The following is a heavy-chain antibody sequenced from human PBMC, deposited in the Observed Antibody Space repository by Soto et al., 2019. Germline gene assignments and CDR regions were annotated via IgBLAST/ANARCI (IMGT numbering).Heavy chain of an antibody. CDR2: ISDSGTGT. Sequence: EVQILESGGGLVQPGGSLRLSCAASGFTFSSYAMYWVRQAPGKGLAWVSGISDSGTGTYYADSVKGRFTISRDNSKNTVYLQMQSLRAEDTAVYYCAKDHTVVIRDAFDIWRQGTMVNVSS. CDR1: GFTFSSYA. J-gene: IGHJ3*02. CDR3: AKDHTVVIRDAFDI. D-gene: IGHD3-22*01. V-gene: IGHV3-23*01.